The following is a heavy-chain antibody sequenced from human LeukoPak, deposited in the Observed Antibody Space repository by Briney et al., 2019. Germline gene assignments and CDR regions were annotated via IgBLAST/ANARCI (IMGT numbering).Heavy chain of an antibody. V-gene: IGHV3-66*01. J-gene: IGHJ6*02. CDR1: GFIVSSNY. CDR2: IYSGGST. D-gene: IGHD6-25*01. CDR3: ARASGATHYYYGMDV. Sequence: GGFLRLSCAASGFIVSSNYMSWVRQAPGKGLEWVSVIYSGGSTYYADSVKGRFTISRDNSKNTLYLQMNSLRAEDTAVYYCARASGATHYYYGMDVWGQGTTVTVSS.